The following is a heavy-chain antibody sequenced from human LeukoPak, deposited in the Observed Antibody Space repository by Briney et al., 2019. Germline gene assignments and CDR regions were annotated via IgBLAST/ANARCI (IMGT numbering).Heavy chain of an antibody. CDR3: VRASVHSGGVFDI. CDR1: GGSISKDY. CDR2: VSHSGFNKSNGDIT. J-gene: IGHJ3*02. D-gene: IGHD2-15*01. Sequence: PSGTLSLTCTVSGGSISKDYWSWIRQPPGKGLEWVGYVSHSGFNKSNGDITVYNPSLESRVTTSRDTSKNQFSLKLSSVTAADTAVYYCVRASVHSGGVFDIWGQGTVVTVSS. V-gene: IGHV4-59*01.